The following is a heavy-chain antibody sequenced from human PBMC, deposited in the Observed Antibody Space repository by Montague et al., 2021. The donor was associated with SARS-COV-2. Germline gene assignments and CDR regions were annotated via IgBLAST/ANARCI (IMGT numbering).Heavy chain of an antibody. CDR3: ARGSGCSGGSCYSEWDPYYYYGMDV. J-gene: IGHJ6*02. CDR2: IYASGNT. CDR1: GGSIGNYY. D-gene: IGHD2-15*01. Sequence: SETLSLTCTVSGGSIGNYYWSWIRQPAGKGLEWIGRIYASGNTNYNPSLKSRVTISVDTSKNQFSLKLSSVTAADTAVYYCARGSGCSGGSCYSEWDPYYYYGMDVWGQGTTVTVS. V-gene: IGHV4-4*07.